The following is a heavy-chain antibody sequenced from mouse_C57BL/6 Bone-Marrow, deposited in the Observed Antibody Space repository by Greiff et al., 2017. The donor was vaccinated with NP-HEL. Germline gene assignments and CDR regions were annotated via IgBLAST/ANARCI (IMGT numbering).Heavy chain of an antibody. J-gene: IGHJ3*01. D-gene: IGHD1-1*01. CDR2: IRLKSDNYAT. V-gene: IGHV6-3*01. CDR3: TDYYGSSCGFAY. CDR1: GFTFSNYW. Sequence: EVQGVESGGGLVQPGGSMKLSCVASGFTFSNYWMNWVRQSPEKGLEWVAQIRLKSDNYATHYAESVKGRFTISRDDSKSSVYLQMNNLRAEDTGIYYCTDYYGSSCGFAYWGQGTLVTVSA.